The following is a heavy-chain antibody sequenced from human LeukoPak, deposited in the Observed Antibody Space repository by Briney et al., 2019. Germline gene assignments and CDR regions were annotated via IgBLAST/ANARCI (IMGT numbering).Heavy chain of an antibody. V-gene: IGHV4-59*01. D-gene: IGHD3-16*01. J-gene: IGHJ4*02. CDR3: SRWGHTHDY. CDR1: GGSISSYY. Sequence: SETLSLTCTVSGGSISSYYWSWIRQPPGKRLEWIGYIYYSGSTNYNPSLKSRVTISVDTSKNQFSLKLSSVTAADTAVYYCSRWGHTHDYWGQGTLVTVSS. CDR2: IYYSGST.